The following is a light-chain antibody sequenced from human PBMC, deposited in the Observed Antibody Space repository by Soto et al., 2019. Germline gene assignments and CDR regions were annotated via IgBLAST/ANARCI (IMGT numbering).Light chain of an antibody. J-gene: IGLJ1*01. Sequence: QSALTQPASVSGSPGQSITISCTGTSSDVGGYNYVSWYQQYPGKAPKLIIYEVTNRPSGVSNRFSGSKSGNTASLTISGLQADDEADYYCSSYTSSSPYVFGTGTKVTVL. V-gene: IGLV2-14*01. CDR1: SSDVGGYNY. CDR3: SSYTSSSPYV. CDR2: EVT.